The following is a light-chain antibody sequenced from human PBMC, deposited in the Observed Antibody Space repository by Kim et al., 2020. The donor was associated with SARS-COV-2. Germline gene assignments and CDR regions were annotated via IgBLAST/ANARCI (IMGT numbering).Light chain of an antibody. J-gene: IGLJ2*01. V-gene: IGLV1-40*01. CDR3: QSYDSSLSGSV. Sequence: RVTISCPGSTSNIGAGYGVHWYQQLPGTAPNLLIYGNSNRPSGVPDRFSGSKSGTSASLAITGLQAEDEADYYCQSYDSSLSGSVFGGGTQLTVL. CDR1: TSNIGAGYG. CDR2: GNS.